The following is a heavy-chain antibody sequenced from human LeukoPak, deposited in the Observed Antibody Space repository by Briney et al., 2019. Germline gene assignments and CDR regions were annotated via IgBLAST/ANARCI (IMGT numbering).Heavy chain of an antibody. D-gene: IGHD4-17*01. V-gene: IGHV3-33*01. J-gene: IGHJ3*02. CDR3: ARDGPSFLYGDYVSISGDAFDI. CDR1: GFTFSSYG. Sequence: PGRSLRLSCAASGFTFSSYGMHWVRQAPGKGLEWEAVIWYDGSNKYYADSVKGRFTISRDNSKNTLYLQMNSLRAEDTAVYYCARDGPSFLYGDYVSISGDAFDIWGQGTMVTVSS. CDR2: IWYDGSNK.